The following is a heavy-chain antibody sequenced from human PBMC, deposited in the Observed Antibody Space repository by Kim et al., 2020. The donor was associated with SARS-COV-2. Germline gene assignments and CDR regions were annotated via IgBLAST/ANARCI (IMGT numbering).Heavy chain of an antibody. D-gene: IGHD2-15*01. CDR2: DK. V-gene: IGHV3-13*01. J-gene: IGHJ4*02. CDR3: AREVSGGMDY. Sequence: DKYYPGAVKGRLTISRENAKNSLYLQMNSLRAGDTAVYYCAREVSGGMDYWGQGTLVTVSS.